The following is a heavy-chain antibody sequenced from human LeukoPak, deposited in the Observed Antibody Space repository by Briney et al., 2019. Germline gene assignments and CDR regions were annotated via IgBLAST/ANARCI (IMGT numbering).Heavy chain of an antibody. Sequence: GGSLRLSCAASGFTFSSYLMSWVRQAPGKGLEWVANINQDGSEKYYVDSVKGRFTISRDNAKNSLYLQMNSLRAEDTAVYYCARIGYSYGPLGYYYYMDVWGKGTTVTVSS. D-gene: IGHD5-18*01. J-gene: IGHJ6*03. CDR3: ARIGYSYGPLGYYYYMDV. CDR2: INQDGSEK. CDR1: GFTFSSYL. V-gene: IGHV3-7*01.